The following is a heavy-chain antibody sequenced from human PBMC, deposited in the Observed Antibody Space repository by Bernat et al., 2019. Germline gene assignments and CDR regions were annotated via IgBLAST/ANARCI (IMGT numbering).Heavy chain of an antibody. D-gene: IGHD4-17*01. CDR2: IIPIFGTA. V-gene: IGHV1-69*01. J-gene: IGHJ4*02. Sequence: QVQLVQSGAEVKKPGSSVKVSCKASGGTFSSYAISWVRQAPGQGLEWMGGIIPIFGTANYAQKLQGRVTITADETTSTAYMELSRLRSEDTAVYYCARRRDTVSYYFDYWGQGTLVTVSS. CDR1: GGTFSSYA. CDR3: ARRRDTVSYYFDY.